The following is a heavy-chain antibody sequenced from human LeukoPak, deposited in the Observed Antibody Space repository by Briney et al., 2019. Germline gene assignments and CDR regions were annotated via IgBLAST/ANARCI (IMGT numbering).Heavy chain of an antibody. CDR3: ARTLFRSYIWS. CDR2: IYYSGST. J-gene: IGHJ4*02. D-gene: IGHD3-16*01. CDR1: GGSINSYY. V-gene: IGHV4-39*01. Sequence: SETLSLTCTVSGGSINSYYWSWIRQPPGKGLEWIGSIYYSGSTYYNPSLKSRVTISVDTSKNQFSLKLSSVTAADTAVYYCARTLFRSYIWSWGQGTLVTVSS.